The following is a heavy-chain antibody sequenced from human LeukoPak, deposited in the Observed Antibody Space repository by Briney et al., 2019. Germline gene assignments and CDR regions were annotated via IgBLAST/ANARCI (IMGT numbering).Heavy chain of an antibody. CDR1: GYTFTGYY. D-gene: IGHD1-26*01. CDR2: INPNSGGT. V-gene: IGHV1-2*02. CDR3: ARVGMGAPPGDAFDI. Sequence: ASVKVSCKASGYTFTGYYMHWVRQAPGQGLEWMGWINPNSGGTNYAQKFQGRVTMTRDTSISTAYMELSRLRSDDTAVYYCARVGMGAPPGDAFDIWGQGTMVTVSS. J-gene: IGHJ3*02.